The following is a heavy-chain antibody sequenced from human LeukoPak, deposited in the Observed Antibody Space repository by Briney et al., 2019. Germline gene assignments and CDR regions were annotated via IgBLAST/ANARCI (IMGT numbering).Heavy chain of an antibody. CDR3: ARAGGSGRKPDY. CDR2: INHSGST. D-gene: IGHD3-10*01. J-gene: IGHJ4*02. V-gene: IGHV4-34*01. CDR1: GGSISSYY. Sequence: SETLSLTCTVSGGSISSYYWSWIRQPPGKGLEWIGEINHSGSTNYNPSLKSRVTISVDTSKNQFSLKLSSVTAADTAVYYCARAGGSGRKPDYWGQGTLVTVSS.